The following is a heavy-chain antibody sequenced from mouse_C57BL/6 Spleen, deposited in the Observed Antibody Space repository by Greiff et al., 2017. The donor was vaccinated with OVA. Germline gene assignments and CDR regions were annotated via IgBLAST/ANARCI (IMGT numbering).Heavy chain of an antibody. CDR1: GYTFTSYW. CDR2: IYPGSGST. CDR3: ARCDYYGSSNAMDY. J-gene: IGHJ4*01. Sequence: QVQLQQPGAELVKPGASVKMSCKASGYTFTSYWITWVKQRPGQGLEWIGDIYPGSGSTNYNEKFKSKATLIADTSSSTAYMQLSSLTSEDSAVYYCARCDYYGSSNAMDYWGQGTSVTVSS. D-gene: IGHD1-1*01. V-gene: IGHV1-55*01.